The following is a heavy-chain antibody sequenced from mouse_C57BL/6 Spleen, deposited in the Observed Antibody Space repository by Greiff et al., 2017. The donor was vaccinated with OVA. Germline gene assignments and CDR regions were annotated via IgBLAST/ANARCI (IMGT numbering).Heavy chain of an antibody. CDR2: ISDGGSYT. V-gene: IGHV5-4*01. D-gene: IGHD2-3*01. CDR3: ARDRGLLPNWYFDV. CDR1: GFTFSSYA. J-gene: IGHJ1*03. Sequence: EVKLMESGGGLVKPGGSLKLSCAASGFTFSSYAMSWVRQTPEKRLEWVATISDGGSYTYYPDNVKGRFTISRDNAKNNLYLQMSHLKSEDTAMYYCARDRGLLPNWYFDVWGTGTTVTVSS.